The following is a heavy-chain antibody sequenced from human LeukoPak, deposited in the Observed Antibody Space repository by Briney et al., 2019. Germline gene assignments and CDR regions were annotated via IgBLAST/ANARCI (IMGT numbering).Heavy chain of an antibody. J-gene: IGHJ4*02. CDR1: GFTFANYG. V-gene: IGHV3-23*01. CDR3: AKSYASGSFYDY. CDR2: VSASGGRT. Sequence: GGTLRLSCAAAGFTFANYGMSWVRQTPGKGLEWVSRVSASGGRTYYADSVKGRFTISRDNSKNTVSLQMNNLRADDTAVYYCAKSYASGSFYDYWGQGTLVTVSS. D-gene: IGHD3-10*01.